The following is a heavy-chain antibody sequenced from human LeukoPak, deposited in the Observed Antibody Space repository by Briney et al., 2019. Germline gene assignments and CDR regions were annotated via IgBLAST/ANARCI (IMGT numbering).Heavy chain of an antibody. V-gene: IGHV3-33*01. Sequence: GSLRLSCAASGFTFSSHGMHWVRQAPGKGLEWVAVIWYDGSNKYYADSVKGRFTISRDNSKNTLYLQMNSLRAEDTAVYYCATSGSYYRFEYWGQGTLVTVSS. CDR1: GFTFSSHG. D-gene: IGHD1-26*01. CDR3: ATSGSYYRFEY. J-gene: IGHJ4*02. CDR2: IWYDGSNK.